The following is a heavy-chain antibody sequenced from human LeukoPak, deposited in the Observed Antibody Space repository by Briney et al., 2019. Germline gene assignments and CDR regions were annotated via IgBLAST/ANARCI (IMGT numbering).Heavy chain of an antibody. V-gene: IGHV4-38-2*02. CDR2: VYHNGET. CDR1: GYSISTNYY. J-gene: IGHJ6*03. Sequence: SETLSLTCTVSGYSISTNYYWAWIRQSPGTGLEWIGSVYHNGETYYNPSLKSRVTISVDTSKNQFSLKLSSVTAADTAVYYCARGPNYMDVWGKGTTVTVSS. CDR3: ARGPNYMDV.